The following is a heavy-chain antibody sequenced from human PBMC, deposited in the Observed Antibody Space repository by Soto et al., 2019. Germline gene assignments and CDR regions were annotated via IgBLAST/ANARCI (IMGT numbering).Heavy chain of an antibody. CDR1: GFTFSSYA. CDR3: ARAVLPLEWLQQIDY. D-gene: IGHD3-3*01. CDR2: ISYDGSNK. J-gene: IGHJ4*02. V-gene: IGHV3-30-3*01. Sequence: GGSLSLSCAASGFTFSSYAMHWVRQAPGKGLEWVAVISYDGSNKYYADSVKGRFTISRDNSKNTLYLQMNSLRAEDTAVYYCARAVLPLEWLQQIDYWGQGTLVTVSS.